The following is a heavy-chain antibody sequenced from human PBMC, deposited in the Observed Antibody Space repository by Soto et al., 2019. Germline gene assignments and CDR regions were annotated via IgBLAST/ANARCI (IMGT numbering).Heavy chain of an antibody. J-gene: IGHJ4*02. CDR1: GYTFTSYA. Sequence: ASVKVSCKASGYTFTSYAINWVRQAPGQGLEWMGWINTNTGNPMYAQYFTGRFVFSLDTSVSTAYLQICSLEAEDTAVYYCARETRYSSGWYIGYWGQETLVTVSS. CDR3: ARETRYSSGWYIGY. V-gene: IGHV7-4-1*01. D-gene: IGHD6-19*01. CDR2: INTNTGNP.